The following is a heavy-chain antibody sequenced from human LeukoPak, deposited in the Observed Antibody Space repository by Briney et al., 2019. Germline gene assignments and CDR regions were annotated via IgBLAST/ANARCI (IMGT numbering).Heavy chain of an antibody. Sequence: GRSLRLSCAASGFNFGDYYMTWIRQAPGKGLEWVSYISNNGNTIMEADSVKGRFTICRDNAQNSLFLQMKSLRAEDTSVYYRARYRVITNDYFDSWGQGTLGTVSS. CDR1: GFNFGDYY. CDR3: ARYRVITNDYFDS. V-gene: IGHV3-11*01. J-gene: IGHJ4*02. D-gene: IGHD3-3*01. CDR2: ISNNGNTI.